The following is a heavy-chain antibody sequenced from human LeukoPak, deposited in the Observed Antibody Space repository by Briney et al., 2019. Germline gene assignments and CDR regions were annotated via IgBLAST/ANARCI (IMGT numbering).Heavy chain of an antibody. CDR2: ISGSGGST. J-gene: IGHJ3*02. V-gene: IGHV3-23*01. CDR1: GFTFSSYA. D-gene: IGHD6-13*01. Sequence: GGSLRLSCAASGFTFSSYAMSWVRQAPGKGLEWVSDISGSGGSTYYADSVKGRFTISRDNSKNTLYLQMNSLRAEDTAVYYCAKDRAKSIAAAGPGAFDIWGQGTMVTVSS. CDR3: AKDRAKSIAAAGPGAFDI.